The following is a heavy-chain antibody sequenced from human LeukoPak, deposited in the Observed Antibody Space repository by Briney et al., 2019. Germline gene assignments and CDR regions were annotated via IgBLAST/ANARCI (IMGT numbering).Heavy chain of an antibody. J-gene: IGHJ3*02. CDR2: IRYDGSDK. CDR1: GFNFRSFA. D-gene: IGHD1-14*01. CDR3: ANSWPTGDAFDI. Sequence: GGSLRLSCAASGFNFRSFAMHWVRQAPGKGREWVAFIRYDGSDKYYADSVKGRFTISRDNSKNTLYLQMSSLRAENTAVYYFANSWPTGDAFDIWGQGTMVTVSS. V-gene: IGHV3-30*02.